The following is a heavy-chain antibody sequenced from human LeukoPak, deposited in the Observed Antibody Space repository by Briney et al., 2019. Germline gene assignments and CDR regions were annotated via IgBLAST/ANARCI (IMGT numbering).Heavy chain of an antibody. Sequence: SETLSLTCTVSGGSISSDYWRWMRHPPGKGRVWIWRIYTSGSTNYNPSLMSRVTISVYTSKYHFSLKLSSVTAADTAVYYCARRRRGDYGRGYFDCWGQGTLVTVSS. J-gene: IGHJ4*02. CDR1: GGSISSDY. D-gene: IGHD4-17*01. CDR2: IYTSGST. V-gene: IGHV4-4*08. CDR3: ARRRRGDYGRGYFDC.